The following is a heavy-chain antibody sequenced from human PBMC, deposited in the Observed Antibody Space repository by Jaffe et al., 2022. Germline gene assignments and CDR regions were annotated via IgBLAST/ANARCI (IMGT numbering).Heavy chain of an antibody. J-gene: IGHJ5*02. V-gene: IGHV1-2*06. D-gene: IGHD6-13*01. CDR3: ARDPRSAGSSWKYNWFDP. CDR2: INPNSGGT. CDR1: GYTFTGYY. Sequence: QVQLVQSGAEVKKPGASVKVSCKASGYTFTGYYMHWVRQAPGQGLEWMGRINPNSGGTNYAQKFQGRVTMTRDTSISTAYMELSRLRSDDTAVYYCARDPRSAGSSWKYNWFDPWGQGTLVTVSS.